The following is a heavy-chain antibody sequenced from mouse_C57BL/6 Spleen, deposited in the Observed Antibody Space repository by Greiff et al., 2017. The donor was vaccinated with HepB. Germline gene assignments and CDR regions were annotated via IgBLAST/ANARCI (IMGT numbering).Heavy chain of an antibody. Sequence: VQLQESGPELVKPGASVKISCKASGYAFSSSWMNWVKQRPGEGLEWIGRIYPGDGDTNYNGKFKGKATLTADKSSSTAYMQLSSLTSEDSAVYFCAREGYSNYEGYYAMDYWGQGTSVTVSS. CDR2: IYPGDGDT. CDR1: GYAFSSSW. V-gene: IGHV1-82*01. J-gene: IGHJ4*01. D-gene: IGHD2-5*01. CDR3: AREGYSNYEGYYAMDY.